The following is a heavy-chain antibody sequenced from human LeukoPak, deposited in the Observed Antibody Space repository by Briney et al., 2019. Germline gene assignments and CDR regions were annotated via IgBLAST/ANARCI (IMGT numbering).Heavy chain of an antibody. CDR1: GYTFTNYY. D-gene: IGHD2-21*02. J-gene: IGHJ6*03. CDR3: ARETAGSYYYYYYMDV. CDR2: INPSGGST. Sequence: ASVKVSCKASGYTFTNYYIHWVRQAPGRGLEWMGIINPSGGSTSYAQKFQGRVTMTRDMSTSTVYMELSSLRSEDTAVYYCARETAGSYYYYYYMDVWGKGTTVTVSS. V-gene: IGHV1-46*01.